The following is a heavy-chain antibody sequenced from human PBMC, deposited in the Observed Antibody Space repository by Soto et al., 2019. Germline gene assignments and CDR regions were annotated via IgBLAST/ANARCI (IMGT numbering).Heavy chain of an antibody. CDR2: IYYSGST. V-gene: IGHV4-31*03. J-gene: IGHJ6*02. CDR1: GGSISSGGYY. Sequence: QVQLQESGPGLVKPSQTLSLTCTVSGGSISSGGYYWSWIRQHPGKGLEWIGYIYYSGSTYYNPSLKSRVTISVDTSKNQFSLKLSFVTAADTAVYYCARDQQLWLPDQYYYYGMDVWGQGTTVTVSS. D-gene: IGHD5-18*01. CDR3: ARDQQLWLPDQYYYYGMDV.